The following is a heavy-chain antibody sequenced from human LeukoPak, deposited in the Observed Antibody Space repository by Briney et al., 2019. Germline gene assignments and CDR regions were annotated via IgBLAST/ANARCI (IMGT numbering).Heavy chain of an antibody. D-gene: IGHD5-18*01. V-gene: IGHV4-34*01. Sequence: SETLSLTCAVYGGSFSGYYWSWIRQPPGKGLEWIGEINHSGSTNYNPSLKSRVTISVDTSENQFSLKLSSVTAADTAIYYCAKGAGGFSYYNWFDPWGQGTLVTVSS. CDR1: GGSFSGYY. CDR2: INHSGST. J-gene: IGHJ5*02. CDR3: AKGAGGFSYYNWFDP.